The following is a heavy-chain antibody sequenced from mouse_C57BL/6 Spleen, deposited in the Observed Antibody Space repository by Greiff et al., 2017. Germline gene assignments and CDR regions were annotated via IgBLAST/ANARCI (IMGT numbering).Heavy chain of an antibody. V-gene: IGHV5-4*01. Sequence: VQLQQSGGGLVKPGGSLKLSCAASGFTFSSYAMSWVRQTPEKRLEWVATISDGGSYTYYPDNVKGRFTISRDNAKNNLYLQMSHLKSEDTAMYYCARDHFDVWGTGTTVTVSS. J-gene: IGHJ1*03. CDR1: GFTFSSYA. CDR2: ISDGGSYT. CDR3: ARDHFDV.